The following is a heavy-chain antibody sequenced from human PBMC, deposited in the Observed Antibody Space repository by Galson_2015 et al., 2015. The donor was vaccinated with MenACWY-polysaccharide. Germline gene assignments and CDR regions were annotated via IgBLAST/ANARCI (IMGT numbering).Heavy chain of an antibody. Sequence: SVKVSCKASGYTFTSYDINWVRQATGQGLEWMGWMNPNSGNTGYAQKFQGRVTMTRNTSISTAYMELSSLRSEDTAVYYCARVTGSPAYYYYYGMDVWGQGTTVTVSS. CDR3: ARVTGSPAYYYYYGMDV. J-gene: IGHJ6*02. CDR1: GYTFTSYD. V-gene: IGHV1-8*01. D-gene: IGHD6-13*01. CDR2: MNPNSGNT.